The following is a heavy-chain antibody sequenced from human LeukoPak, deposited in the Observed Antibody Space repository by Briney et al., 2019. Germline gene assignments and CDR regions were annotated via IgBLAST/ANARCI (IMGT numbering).Heavy chain of an antibody. Sequence: GGSLRLSCATSGFSFSTYTMNWVRQAPGKGLEWVSSMTSSSSSIYYADSVKGRFTISRDNAKNSLYLQMNSLRAEDTAVYYCASSLSGASGYWGRGTLVTVS. J-gene: IGHJ4*02. CDR3: ASSLSGASGY. CDR2: MTSSSSSI. CDR1: GFSFSTYT. V-gene: IGHV3-21*01.